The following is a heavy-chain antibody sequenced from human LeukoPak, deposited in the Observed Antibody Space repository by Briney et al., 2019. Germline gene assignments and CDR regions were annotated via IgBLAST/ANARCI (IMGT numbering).Heavy chain of an antibody. J-gene: IGHJ6*03. V-gene: IGHV4-61*02. CDR1: GGSISSGSYY. Sequence: SQTLSLTCTVSGGSISSGSYYWSWIRQPAGKGLEWIGRIYTSGSTNYNPSLKSRVTISVDTSKNQFSLKLSSVTAADTAVYYCARDSVTHHYTRYYYYYYMDVWGKGTTVTVSS. CDR3: ARDSVTHHYTRYYYYYYMDV. D-gene: IGHD3-3*01. CDR2: IYTSGST.